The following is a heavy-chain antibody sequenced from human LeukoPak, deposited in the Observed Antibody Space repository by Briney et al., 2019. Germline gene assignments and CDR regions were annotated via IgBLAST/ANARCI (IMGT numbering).Heavy chain of an antibody. CDR1: GFTFSSYG. Sequence: PGGSLRLSCAASGFTFSSYGMHWVRQAPGKGLEWVGRIKSKTDGGTTDYAAPVKGRFTISRDDSKNTLYLQMNSLKTEDTAVYYCTTDFLSVAGTSDAFDIWGQGTMVTVSS. CDR3: TTDFLSVAGTSDAFDI. V-gene: IGHV3-15*01. CDR2: IKSKTDGGTT. D-gene: IGHD6-19*01. J-gene: IGHJ3*02.